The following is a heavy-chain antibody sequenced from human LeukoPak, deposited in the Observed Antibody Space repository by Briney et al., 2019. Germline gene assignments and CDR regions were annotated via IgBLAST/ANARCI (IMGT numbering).Heavy chain of an antibody. D-gene: IGHD3-10*01. CDR2: ISGGGGTT. V-gene: IGHV3-23*01. CDR3: ARVPPIDMRFGELLYYYYMDV. J-gene: IGHJ6*03. CDR1: GFTFVNYA. Sequence: GGSLRLSCTASGFTFVNYAMSWVRQAPGKGLEWVSAISGGGGTTYYADSVKGRFTISRDNAKNTLYLQMNSLRAEDTAVYYCARVPPIDMRFGELLYYYYMDVWGKGTTVTVSS.